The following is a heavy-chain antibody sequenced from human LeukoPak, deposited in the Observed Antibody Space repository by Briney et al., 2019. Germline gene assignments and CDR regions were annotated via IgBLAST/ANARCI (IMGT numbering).Heavy chain of an antibody. J-gene: IGHJ5*02. V-gene: IGHV4-34*01. D-gene: IGHD3-9*01. CDR2: INHSGST. CDR1: GGSFSGYY. Sequence: PSETLSLTCAVYGGSFSGYYWSWIRQPPGKGLEWIGEINHSGSTNYNPSLKSRVTMSVDTSKNQFSLKLSSVTAADTAVYYCAGESFDRRYNWFDPWGQGTLVTVSS. CDR3: AGESFDRRYNWFDP.